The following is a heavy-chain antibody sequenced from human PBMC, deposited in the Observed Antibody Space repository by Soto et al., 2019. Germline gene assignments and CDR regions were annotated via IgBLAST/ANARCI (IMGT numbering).Heavy chain of an antibody. J-gene: IGHJ6*03. CDR3: ARDRGVAPPVAGNTHYYYYIDV. Sequence: QDQLVQSGAEVKKPGASVTVSCKASGYSFTNYGVTWVRQAPGQGLEWMGWISAFNGNTHYAQNLQGRVTMTTDAASSTDYMERRSLRSDDTALYYCARDRGVAPPVAGNTHYYYYIDVWGKGTTFTVSS. CDR1: GYSFTNYG. D-gene: IGHD6-19*01. CDR2: ISAFNGNT. V-gene: IGHV1-18*01.